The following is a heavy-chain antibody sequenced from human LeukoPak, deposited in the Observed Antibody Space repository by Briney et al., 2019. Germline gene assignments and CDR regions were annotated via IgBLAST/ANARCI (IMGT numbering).Heavy chain of an antibody. V-gene: IGHV3-30-3*01. D-gene: IGHD2-15*01. CDR2: ISYDGSIE. CDR3: ARDRGYCSGGSCPLDY. Sequence: GGSLRLSCAASGFTFTNYAIHWVRQAPGKGLEWVALISYDGSIEYYADSVKGRFTISRDNSKNTLYLQMNSLRAEDTAVYYCARDRGYCSGGSCPLDYWGQGTLVTVSS. CDR1: GFTFTNYA. J-gene: IGHJ4*02.